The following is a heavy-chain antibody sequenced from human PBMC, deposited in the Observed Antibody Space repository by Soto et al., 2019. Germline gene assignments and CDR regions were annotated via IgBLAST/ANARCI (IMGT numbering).Heavy chain of an antibody. J-gene: IGHJ5*02. D-gene: IGHD3-22*01. CDR2: ISYDGSNK. Sequence: QVQLVESGGGVVQPGRSLRLSCAASGFTFSSYAMHWVRQAPGKGLEWVAVISYDGSNKYYADSVKGRFTISRDNSKNTLYLQMNSLRAEDTAVYYCARAPDSSGRFDPWGQGTLVTVSS. V-gene: IGHV3-30-3*01. CDR3: ARAPDSSGRFDP. CDR1: GFTFSSYA.